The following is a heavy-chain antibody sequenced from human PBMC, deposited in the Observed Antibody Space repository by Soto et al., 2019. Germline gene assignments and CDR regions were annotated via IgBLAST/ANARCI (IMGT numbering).Heavy chain of an antibody. J-gene: IGHJ4*02. Sequence: PGGSLSLSCAASGFTFSSYDMHWVRQATGKGLEWVSAIGTAGDTYYPGSVKGRFTISRENAKNSLYLQMNSLRAGDTAVYYCARGSYGGNYMDYWGQGTLVTVSS. D-gene: IGHD4-17*01. CDR2: IGTAGDT. CDR1: GFTFSSYD. V-gene: IGHV3-13*01. CDR3: ARGSYGGNYMDY.